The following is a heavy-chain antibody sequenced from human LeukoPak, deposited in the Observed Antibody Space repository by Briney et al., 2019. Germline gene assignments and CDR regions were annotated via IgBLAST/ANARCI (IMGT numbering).Heavy chain of an antibody. D-gene: IGHD3-9*01. V-gene: IGHV3-23*01. CDR3: AKRLDNILTGYDY. CDR2: ISDSGDST. CDR1: GFTFSSYD. Sequence: GGSLRLSCATSGFTFSSYDMSWVRQAPGKGLEWVSAISDSGDSTYYADSVKGRFTISRDNSKNTLYLQMNSLRAEDTAIYYCAKRLDNILTGYDYWGQGTLVTVSS. J-gene: IGHJ4*02.